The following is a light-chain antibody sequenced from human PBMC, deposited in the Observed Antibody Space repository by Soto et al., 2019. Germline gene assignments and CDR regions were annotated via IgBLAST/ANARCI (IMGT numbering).Light chain of an antibody. Sequence: EILLTQSPGTVSLSPGERATLSCRASQSLTSSYLAWYQQKPGQAPRLLIYGASSRATGIPDRFTGSGSGTDFTLTISRLEPEDFAVYYCQQYDGSPRTFGQGTKVDIK. J-gene: IGKJ1*01. CDR2: GAS. V-gene: IGKV3-20*01. CDR3: QQYDGSPRT. CDR1: QSLTSSY.